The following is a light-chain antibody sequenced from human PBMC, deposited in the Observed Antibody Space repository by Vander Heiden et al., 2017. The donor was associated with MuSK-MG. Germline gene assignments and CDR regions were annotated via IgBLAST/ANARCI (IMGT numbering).Light chain of an antibody. J-gene: IGKJ1*01. CDR3: LQDYNYPWT. CDR1: QGIRND. CDR2: AAS. Sequence: AIQMTKFPSSLSASVGDGVTITCRASQGIRNDLGWYQQKPGKATKLLIYAASSVQSGVPSRFSGSGSGTDFTLTISSLQPEDFATYYCLQDYNYPWTFGQGTKVXIK. V-gene: IGKV1-6*01.